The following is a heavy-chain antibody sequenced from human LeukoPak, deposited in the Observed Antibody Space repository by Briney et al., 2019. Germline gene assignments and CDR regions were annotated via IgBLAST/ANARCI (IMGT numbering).Heavy chain of an antibody. CDR2: ISSNGGST. Sequence: PGGSLRLSCSASGFTLSSYAMHWVRQAPGKGLEYVSAISSNGGSTYYADSVKGRFTISRDNAKNSLYLQMNSLRAEDTAVYYCARDFGGSTRDWGQGTLVTVSS. D-gene: IGHD4-23*01. J-gene: IGHJ4*02. CDR3: ARDFGGSTRD. CDR1: GFTLSSYA. V-gene: IGHV3-64*04.